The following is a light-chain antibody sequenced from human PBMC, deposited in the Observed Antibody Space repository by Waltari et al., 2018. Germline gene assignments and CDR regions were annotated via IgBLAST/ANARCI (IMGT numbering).Light chain of an antibody. V-gene: IGKV2-28*01. CDR1: QSLLHNNGDNY. Sequence: DIVMTQSPLSLPVTPGEPASISCRSTQSLLHNNGDNYLDWYVQRPGQSPKLLIYLTSKRASGVPDRLSGSGSGTDFTLKISRVEAEDVGVYYCMQTLQTPFTFGGGTKVEIK. CDR3: MQTLQTPFT. J-gene: IGKJ4*01. CDR2: LTS.